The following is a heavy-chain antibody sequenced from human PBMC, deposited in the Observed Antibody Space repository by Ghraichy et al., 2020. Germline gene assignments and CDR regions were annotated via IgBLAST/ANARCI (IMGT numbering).Heavy chain of an antibody. V-gene: IGHV3-66*01. J-gene: IGHJ6*02. CDR2: IYSGGST. CDR3: ARIAVARYYYGMDV. CDR1: GFTVSSNY. Sequence: GGSLRLSCAASGFTVSSNYMSWVRQAPGKGLEWVSVIYSGGSTYYADSVKGRFTISRDNSKNTLYLQMNSLRAEDTAVYYCARIAVARYYYGMDVWGQGTTVTVSS. D-gene: IGHD6-19*01.